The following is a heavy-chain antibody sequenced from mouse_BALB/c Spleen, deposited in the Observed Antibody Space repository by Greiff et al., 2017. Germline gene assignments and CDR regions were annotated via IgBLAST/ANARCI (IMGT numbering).Heavy chain of an antibody. CDR2: ISDGGSYT. D-gene: IGHD1-3*01. Sequence: EVHLVESGGGLVKPGGSLKLSCAASGFTFSDYYMYWVRQTPEKRLEWVASISDGGSYTYYPDSVKGRFTISRDNAKNNLYLQMSSLKSEDTAMYYCARDRHPSKGACFAYWGQGTLVTVSA. CDR3: ARDRHPSKGACFAY. V-gene: IGHV5-4*02. J-gene: IGHJ3*01. CDR1: GFTFSDYY.